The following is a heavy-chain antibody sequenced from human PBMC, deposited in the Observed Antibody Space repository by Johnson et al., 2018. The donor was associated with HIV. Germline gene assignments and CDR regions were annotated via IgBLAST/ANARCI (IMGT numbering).Heavy chain of an antibody. CDR2: IYSGGST. CDR1: GLTFSSYA. Sequence: VQLVESGGGLVQPGGSLRLSCAASGLTFSSYAMSWVRQAPGKGLEWVSVIYSGGSTYYADSVKGRFTISRANSKNTLYLQMNSLRAEDTAVYYCANFGDDSRKDRPETHDAFDIWGQGTMVTVSS. J-gene: IGHJ3*02. D-gene: IGHD3-22*01. CDR3: ANFGDDSRKDRPETHDAFDI. V-gene: IGHV3-66*02.